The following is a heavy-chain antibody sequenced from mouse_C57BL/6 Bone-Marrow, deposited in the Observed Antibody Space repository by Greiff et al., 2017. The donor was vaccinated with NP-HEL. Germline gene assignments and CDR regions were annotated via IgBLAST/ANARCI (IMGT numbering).Heavy chain of an antibody. Sequence: EVQLQQSGPGLVKPSQTVFLTCTVTGISITTGNYRWSWIRQFPGNKLEWIGYIYYSGTLTYNPSLTSRTTITRDTPKNQFFLEMNSLTAEDTATYYCARDRETAPFAYWGQGTLVTVSA. J-gene: IGHJ3*01. CDR1: GISITTGNYR. V-gene: IGHV3-5*01. D-gene: IGHD3-2*01. CDR2: IYYSGTL. CDR3: ARDRETAPFAY.